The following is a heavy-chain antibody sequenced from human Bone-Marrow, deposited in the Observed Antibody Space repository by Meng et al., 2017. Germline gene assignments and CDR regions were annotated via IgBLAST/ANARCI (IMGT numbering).Heavy chain of an antibody. CDR3: ARDPNHCSSTSCYDNYYYYYGMDV. J-gene: IGHJ6*02. Sequence: GESLKISCAASGFTFDDYGMSWVRQAPGKGLEWVSGINWNGGSTGYADSVKGRFTISRDNAKNTLYLQMNSLRAEDTAVYYCARDPNHCSSTSCYDNYYYYYGMDVWGQGTTVTVSS. D-gene: IGHD2-2*01. V-gene: IGHV3-20*04. CDR2: INWNGGST. CDR1: GFTFDDYG.